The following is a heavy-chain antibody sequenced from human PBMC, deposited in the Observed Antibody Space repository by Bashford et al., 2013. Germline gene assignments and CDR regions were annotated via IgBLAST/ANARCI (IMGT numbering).Heavy chain of an antibody. CDR2: INHSGST. CDR3: ASSAYYDILLYYYYGMDV. Sequence: SSETLSLTCAVYGGSFSGYYWSWIRQPPGKGLEWIGEINHSGSTNYNPSLKSRVTISVDTSKNQFSLKLSSVTAADTAVYYCASSAYYDILLYYYYGMDVWGQGTTVTVSS. V-gene: IGHV4-34*01. D-gene: IGHD3-9*01. J-gene: IGHJ6*02. CDR1: GGSFSGYY.